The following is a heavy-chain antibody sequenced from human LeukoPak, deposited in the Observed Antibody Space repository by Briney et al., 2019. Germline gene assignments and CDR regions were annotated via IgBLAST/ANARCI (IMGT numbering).Heavy chain of an antibody. J-gene: IGHJ4*02. CDR1: GGSIPISTYY. V-gene: IGHV4-39*07. Sequence: PSETLSLTCTVSGGSIPISTYYWGWVRQPPGKGLEWIGSIYYSVTTKYNPSLKSRVTISVDNSNNKFYLRLSSVTAADTALYYCARGTLYSGWSYYFDSWGQGTLVTVSS. CDR3: ARGTLYSGWSYYFDS. CDR2: IYYSVTT. D-gene: IGHD6-19*01.